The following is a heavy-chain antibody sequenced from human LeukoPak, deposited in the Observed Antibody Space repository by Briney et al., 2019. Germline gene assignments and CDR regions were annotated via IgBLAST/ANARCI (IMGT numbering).Heavy chain of an antibody. CDR3: SRRENDIVTPWGMDV. CDR1: GFTFSSYS. J-gene: IGHJ6*02. Sequence: GGSLRLSCAASGFTFSSYSMNWVRQAPGKGLEWVSSISSSSSYIYYADSVKGRFTISRDNAKNSLYLQMNSLRAEDTAVYYCSRRENDIVTPWGMDVWGQGTTVTVSS. V-gene: IGHV3-21*01. D-gene: IGHD3-9*01. CDR2: ISSSSSYI.